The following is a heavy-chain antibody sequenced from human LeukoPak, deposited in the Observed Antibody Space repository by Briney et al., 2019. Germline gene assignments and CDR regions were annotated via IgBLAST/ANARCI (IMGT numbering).Heavy chain of an antibody. J-gene: IGHJ4*02. CDR1: GFTFASCA. CDR3: AKAPFNEGRIFDY. D-gene: IGHD1-1*01. CDR2: IGGSGVNT. Sequence: GGSLTLSCTASGFTFASCAMSWVRQAPGEGLEWVSTIGGSGVNTYYADSVKGRFAISRDNSKNTLFLQVSSLRAEDTAVYYCAKAPFNEGRIFDYWGQGTLVTVSS. V-gene: IGHV3-23*01.